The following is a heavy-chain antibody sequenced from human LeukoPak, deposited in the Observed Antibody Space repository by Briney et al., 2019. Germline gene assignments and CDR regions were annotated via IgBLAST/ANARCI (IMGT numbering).Heavy chain of an antibody. D-gene: IGHD3-22*01. J-gene: IGHJ3*02. CDR2: IYYSGST. CDR3: ASDRRSGYYFDAFDI. CDR1: GGSISSSCYY. V-gene: IGHV4-39*07. Sequence: SETLSLTCTVSGGSISSSCYYWGWIRQPPGKGLEWIGSIYYSGSTYYNPSLKSRVTISVDTSKNQFSLKLSSVTAADTAVYYCASDRRSGYYFDAFDIWGQGTMVTVSS.